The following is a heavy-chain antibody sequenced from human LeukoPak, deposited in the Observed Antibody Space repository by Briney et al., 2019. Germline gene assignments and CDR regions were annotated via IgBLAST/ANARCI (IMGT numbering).Heavy chain of an antibody. D-gene: IGHD4-11*01. J-gene: IGHJ5*02. Sequence: GGSLRLSCAASGFSFSNYWMHWVRQAPGKGLEWVSFITSSGNTMYYADSVKGRFTISRDNAKNSLYLQMNSLRADDTAVYYCARLRSKYWFDPWGQGTLVTVSS. CDR3: ARLRSKYWFDP. CDR2: ITSSGNTM. CDR1: GFSFSNYW. V-gene: IGHV3-48*04.